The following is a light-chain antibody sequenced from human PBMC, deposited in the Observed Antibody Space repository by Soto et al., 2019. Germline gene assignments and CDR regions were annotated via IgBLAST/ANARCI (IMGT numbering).Light chain of an antibody. Sequence: QSALTQPRSVSGSPGQSVTISCTGTSSDVGDYNYVSWYQQHPGKAPKLMIYDVSERPSGVPDRFSGSNSGNTASLTISGLQAEDEADYYCCSYAGSYTWVFGGGTKLTVL. V-gene: IGLV2-11*01. CDR3: CSYAGSYTWV. J-gene: IGLJ3*02. CDR1: SSDVGDYNY. CDR2: DVS.